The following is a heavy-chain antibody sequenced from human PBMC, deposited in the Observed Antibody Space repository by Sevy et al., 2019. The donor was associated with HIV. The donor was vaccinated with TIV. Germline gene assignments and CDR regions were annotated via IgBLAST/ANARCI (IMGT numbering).Heavy chain of an antibody. Sequence: ASVKVSCKASGYTFTGYYMYWVRQAPGQGLEWMGRINPNSGGTNYAQKFQGRVTMTRDTSISTAYMGLSRLRSDDTAVYYCARDTTAYDFWSGYYRPAPGFAFDIWGQGTMVTVSS. CDR2: INPNSGGT. V-gene: IGHV1-2*06. D-gene: IGHD3-3*01. J-gene: IGHJ3*02. CDR1: GYTFTGYY. CDR3: ARDTTAYDFWSGYYRPAPGFAFDI.